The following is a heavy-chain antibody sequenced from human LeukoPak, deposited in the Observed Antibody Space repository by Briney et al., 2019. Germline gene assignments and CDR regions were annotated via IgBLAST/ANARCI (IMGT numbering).Heavy chain of an antibody. V-gene: IGHV3-53*01. Sequence: PGGSLRLSCAASGFTISNYYMSWVRQAPGKGLEWVSVIFDGNATYYADSGRGRFTVSRDKSKHTLNLQMNGLRVEDTGVYYCARDRGSSWPFDCWGQGTLVTVSS. CDR1: GFTISNYY. D-gene: IGHD6-13*01. CDR3: ARDRGSSWPFDC. CDR2: IFDGNAT. J-gene: IGHJ4*02.